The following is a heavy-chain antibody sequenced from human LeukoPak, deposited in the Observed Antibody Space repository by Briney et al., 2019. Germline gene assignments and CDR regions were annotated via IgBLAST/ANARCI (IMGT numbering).Heavy chain of an antibody. D-gene: IGHD3-3*01. J-gene: IGHJ4*02. V-gene: IGHV1-2*02. CDR1: GYTFTSYD. Sequence: ASVKVSCKASGYTFTSYDINWVRQAPGQGLEWMGWINPNSGGTNYAQKFQGRVTMTRDTSISTAYMELSRLRSDDTAVYYRARSDVMIFGVVSHFDYWGQGTLVTVSS. CDR2: INPNSGGT. CDR3: ARSDVMIFGVVSHFDY.